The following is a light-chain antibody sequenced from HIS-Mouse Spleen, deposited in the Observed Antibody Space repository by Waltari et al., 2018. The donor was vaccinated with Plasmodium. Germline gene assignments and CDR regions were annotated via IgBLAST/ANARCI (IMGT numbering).Light chain of an antibody. CDR3: QSYDSSLSGSV. J-gene: IGLJ2*01. Sequence: QSVLTQPPSVSGAPGQRVTISCTGSSSNIGAGYDVHWYQQLPGTAPKPLIYGNSNRPSGFPDRFSGSKSGTSASLAITGLQAEDEADYYCQSYDSSLSGSVFGGGTKLTVL. V-gene: IGLV1-40*01. CDR1: SSNIGAGYD. CDR2: GNS.